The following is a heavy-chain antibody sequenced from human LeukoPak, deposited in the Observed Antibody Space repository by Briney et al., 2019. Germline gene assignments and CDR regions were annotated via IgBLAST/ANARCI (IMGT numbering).Heavy chain of an antibody. CDR1: GGSLRDYF. CDR2: IPYSGTT. J-gene: IGHJ4*02. V-gene: IGHV4-34*01. Sequence: SETLSLTCAVSGGSLRDYFWNWIRQPPGKGLEWLGEIPYSGTTNSNPSLRSRVAVSIDTSKNQFSLRLTSVTAADTAVYFCARADVNFPAYTAFFDNWGPGALVTVSA. D-gene: IGHD2-21*02. CDR3: ARADVNFPAYTAFFDN.